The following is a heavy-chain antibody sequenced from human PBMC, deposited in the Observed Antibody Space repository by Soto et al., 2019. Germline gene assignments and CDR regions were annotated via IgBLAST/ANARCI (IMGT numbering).Heavy chain of an antibody. CDR2: MYDGGST. J-gene: IGHJ5*02. CDR1: GFPVSTNY. D-gene: IGHD4-17*01. Sequence: EVQLVESGGDLVQPGGSLRLSCAASGFPVSTNYVSWVRQAPGKGLEWVSIMYDGGSTSYADAVKGRFTISRDNFKNMLYLQMNSLRAEDTAVDYCARGDGDYGRRLDPWGQGTQVTVSS. V-gene: IGHV3-66*01. CDR3: ARGDGDYGRRLDP.